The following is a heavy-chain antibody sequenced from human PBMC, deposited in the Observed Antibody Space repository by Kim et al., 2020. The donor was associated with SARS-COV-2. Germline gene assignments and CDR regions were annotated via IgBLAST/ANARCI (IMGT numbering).Heavy chain of an antibody. CDR3: ARDLRITDNWFDP. Sequence: GGSLRLSCAASGFTFSSYGMHWVRQAPGKGLEWVAVIWYDGSNKYYADSVKGRFTISRDNSKTTLYLQMNSLRAEDTAVYYCARDLRITDNWFDPWGRGTLVTVSS. D-gene: IGHD1-20*01. CDR2: IWYDGSNK. J-gene: IGHJ5*02. V-gene: IGHV3-33*01. CDR1: GFTFSSYG.